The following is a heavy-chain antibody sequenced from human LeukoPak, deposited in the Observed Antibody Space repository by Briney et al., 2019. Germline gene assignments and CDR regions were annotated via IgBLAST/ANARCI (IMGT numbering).Heavy chain of an antibody. CDR3: AKGADSSGYYPSYYYYYMDV. V-gene: IGHV3-30*02. Sequence: GGSLRLSCAASGFTFSSYGMHWVRQAPGKGLEWVAFIRYDGSNKYYADSVKGRFTISRDNSKNTLYLQMNSLRAEDTAVYYCAKGADSSGYYPSYYYYYMDVWGKGTTVTISS. D-gene: IGHD3-22*01. J-gene: IGHJ6*03. CDR2: IRYDGSNK. CDR1: GFTFSSYG.